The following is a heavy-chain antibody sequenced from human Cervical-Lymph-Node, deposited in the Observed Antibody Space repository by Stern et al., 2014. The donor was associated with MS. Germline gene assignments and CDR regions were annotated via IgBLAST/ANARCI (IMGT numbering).Heavy chain of an antibody. Sequence: VQLVESGGGVVQPGRSLSLSCSPSGFAFSTYGMHWVRQAPGKGLELVALISVDGAKTYYADSVKGRFTISRDNPKNTLYLQMKSLRGEDTAVYYCARGSDWYPLDYWGQGTLVTVSS. CDR3: ARGSDWYPLDY. D-gene: IGHD6-19*01. V-gene: IGHV3-30*03. CDR2: ISVDGAKT. J-gene: IGHJ4*02. CDR1: GFAFSTYG.